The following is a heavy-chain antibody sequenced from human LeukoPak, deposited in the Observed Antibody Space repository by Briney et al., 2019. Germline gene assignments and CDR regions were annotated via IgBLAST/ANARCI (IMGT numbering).Heavy chain of an antibody. CDR2: IRYDGSNK. V-gene: IGHV3-30*02. CDR3: AKLTRYGDPHDY. CDR1: GFMFSSYW. Sequence: GGSLRLSCAASGFMFSSYWMSWVRQAPGKGLEWVAFIRYDGSNKYYADSVKGRFTISRDNSENTLYLQMNSLRAEDTAVYYCAKLTRYGDPHDYWGQGTLVTVSS. D-gene: IGHD4-17*01. J-gene: IGHJ4*02.